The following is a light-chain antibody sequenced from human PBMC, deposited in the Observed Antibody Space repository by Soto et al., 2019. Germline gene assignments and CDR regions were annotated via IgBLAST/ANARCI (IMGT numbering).Light chain of an antibody. V-gene: IGLV2-14*01. CDR1: SSDVGGYDY. CDR3: SSFTSTITPYV. Sequence: QSVLTQPASVSGSPGQSITISCIGTSSDVGGYDYVSWYQQHPGKAPKLIIYEVSNRPSGVSNRVSGSKSDNTASLTISGLQADDEADYYCSSFTSTITPYVFGMGTKLTVL. J-gene: IGLJ1*01. CDR2: EVS.